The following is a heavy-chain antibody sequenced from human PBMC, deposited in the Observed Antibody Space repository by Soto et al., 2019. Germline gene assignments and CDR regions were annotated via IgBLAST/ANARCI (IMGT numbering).Heavy chain of an antibody. CDR3: AKYEYRDNGGHFDY. CDR1: GWMFTSYW. D-gene: IGHD3-16*02. V-gene: IGHV5-51*01. J-gene: IGHJ4*02. Sequence: XESLYNSCRGCGWMFTSYWIGWVRQMPGKGLEWMGIIYPGDSDTRYSPSFQGQVTISVDRSISTAYVQWSSLKASDTAMYYCAKYEYRDNGGHFDYWGQGTPVTVSS. CDR2: IYPGDSDT.